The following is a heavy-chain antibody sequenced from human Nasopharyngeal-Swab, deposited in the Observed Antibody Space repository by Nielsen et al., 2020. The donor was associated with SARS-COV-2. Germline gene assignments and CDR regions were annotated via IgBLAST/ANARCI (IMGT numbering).Heavy chain of an antibody. CDR2: IYYSGST. CDR1: GGSISSSSYY. CDR3: ARGRTIFGVVYSAFDI. D-gene: IGHD3-3*01. J-gene: IGHJ3*02. Sequence: SETLSLTCTVSGGSISSSSYYWSRIRQHPGKGLEWIGYIYYSGSTYYNPSLKSRVTISVDTSKNQFSLKLSSVTAADTAVYYCARGRTIFGVVYSAFDIWGQGTMVTVSS. V-gene: IGHV4-31*03.